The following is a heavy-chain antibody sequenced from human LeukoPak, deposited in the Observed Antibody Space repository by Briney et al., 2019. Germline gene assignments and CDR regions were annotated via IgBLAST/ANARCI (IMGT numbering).Heavy chain of an antibody. V-gene: IGHV3-21*01. CDR3: ARSLWFRVAPGMDV. Sequence: GSLRLSCAASGFTFSTYSMNWVRQAPGKGLEWVSSITSSSSYIYYADSVKGRFTISRDNAKNSLYLQMNSLRAEDTAVYYCARSLWFRVAPGMDVWGQGTTVTVSS. CDR1: GFTFSTYS. CDR2: ITSSSSYI. D-gene: IGHD3-10*01. J-gene: IGHJ6*02.